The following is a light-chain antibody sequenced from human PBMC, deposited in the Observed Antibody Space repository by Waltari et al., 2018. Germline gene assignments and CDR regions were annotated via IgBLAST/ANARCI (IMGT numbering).Light chain of an antibody. CDR3: QQYNNWPPEYT. V-gene: IGKV3-15*01. CDR1: QSVSST. CDR2: GAS. J-gene: IGKJ2*01. Sequence: EIVRTQSPATLAVSPGERATLSCRASQSVSSTLAWYQQKPGQAPRLLIYGASTRATGITARFSGSGSGTEFTLTISRMQSEDFAVYYCQQYNNWPPEYTFGQGTKLEIK.